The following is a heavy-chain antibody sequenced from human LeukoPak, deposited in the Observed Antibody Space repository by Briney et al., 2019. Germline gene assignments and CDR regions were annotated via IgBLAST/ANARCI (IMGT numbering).Heavy chain of an antibody. D-gene: IGHD6-13*01. J-gene: IGHJ4*02. CDR1: GFTFDDYA. V-gene: IGHV3-9*01. CDR2: ISWNSGSI. CDR3: AKAPRSNLGIAAAGTGLVFFDY. Sequence: PPGGSLRLSCAASGFTFDDYAMHWVRQAPGKGLEWVSGISWNSGSIGYADSVKGRFTISRDNAKNSLYLQMNSLRAEDTALYYCAKAPRSNLGIAAAGTGLVFFDYWGQGTLVTVSS.